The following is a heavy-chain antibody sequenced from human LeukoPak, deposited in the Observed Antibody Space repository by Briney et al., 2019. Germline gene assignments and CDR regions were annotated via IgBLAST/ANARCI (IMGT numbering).Heavy chain of an antibody. CDR3: ARDRVVVLRYFDWLPAAFDP. D-gene: IGHD3-9*01. CDR2: INPNSGGT. Sequence: ASVKVSCKASGYTFTGYYMHWVRQAPGQGLEWMGWINPNSGGTNYAQKFQGRVTMTRDTSISTAYMELSRLRSDDTAVYYCARDRVVVLRYFDWLPAAFDPWGQGTLVTASS. CDR1: GYTFTGYY. J-gene: IGHJ5*02. V-gene: IGHV1-2*02.